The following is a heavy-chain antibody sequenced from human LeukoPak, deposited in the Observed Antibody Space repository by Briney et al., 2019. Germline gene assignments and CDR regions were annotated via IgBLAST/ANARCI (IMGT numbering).Heavy chain of an antibody. V-gene: IGHV5-51*01. D-gene: IGHD1-26*01. CDR2: IYPGDSDT. J-gene: IGHJ4*02. Sequence: GESLKISFKGSGYRFTSYWLGWVRPVPGKGLEWMGIIYPGDSDTRYSPSFQGQVTISADKSISTAYLQWSSLKASDTAMYYCARRGGSYLDYWGQGTLVTVSS. CDR3: ARRGGSYLDY. CDR1: GYRFTSYW.